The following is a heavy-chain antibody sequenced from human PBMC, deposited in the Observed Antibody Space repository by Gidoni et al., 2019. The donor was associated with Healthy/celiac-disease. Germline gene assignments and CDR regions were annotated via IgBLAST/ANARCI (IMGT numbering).Heavy chain of an antibody. CDR2: ISYDGSNK. D-gene: IGHD4-17*01. CDR3: ARGGYGGNLLPVWPRHYYYYGMDV. J-gene: IGHJ6*02. CDR1: GFTFSSYA. V-gene: IGHV3-30*04. Sequence: QVQLVESGGGVVQPGRSLRLSCAASGFTFSSYAMHWVRTAPGKGLEWVAVISYDGSNKYYADSVKGRFTISRDNSKNTLYLQMNSLRAEDTAVYYCARGGYGGNLLPVWPRHYYYYGMDVWGQGTTVTVSS.